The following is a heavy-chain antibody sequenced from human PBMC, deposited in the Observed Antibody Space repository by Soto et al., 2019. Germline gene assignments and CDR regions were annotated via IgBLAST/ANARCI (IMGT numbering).Heavy chain of an antibody. V-gene: IGHV1-58*01. Sequence: SVKVSCKASGFTFTSSAVQWVRQARGQRLEWIGWIVVGSGNTNYAQKFQERVTITRDMSTSTAYMELSSLRSEDTAVYYCAAEIYYDILTGYPCFDYWGQGTLVTVSS. D-gene: IGHD3-9*01. CDR2: IVVGSGNT. J-gene: IGHJ4*02. CDR1: GFTFTSSA. CDR3: AAEIYYDILTGYPCFDY.